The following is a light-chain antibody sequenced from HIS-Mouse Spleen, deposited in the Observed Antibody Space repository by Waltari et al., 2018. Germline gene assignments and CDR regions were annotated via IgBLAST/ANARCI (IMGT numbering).Light chain of an antibody. CDR1: ALPKKY. V-gene: IGLV3-10*01. CDR3: YSTDSSGNHRV. Sequence: SYELTQPPSVSVSPGQTARNTCPGDALPKKYAYWYQQKSGQAPVLGIYEDSKRPSGIPERFSGSSSGTMATLTISGAQVEDEADYYCYSTDSSGNHRVFGGGTKLTVL. CDR2: EDS. J-gene: IGLJ2*01.